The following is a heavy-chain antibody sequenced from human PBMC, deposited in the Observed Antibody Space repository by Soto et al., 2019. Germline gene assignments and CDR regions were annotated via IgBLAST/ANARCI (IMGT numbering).Heavy chain of an antibody. CDR3: ATQTISYTWDV. CDR2: VFYGGTT. D-gene: IGHD3-3*01. Sequence: QVQLQESGPGLVKPSGTLSLTCAVSGGSITSHNWWSWVRQPPGKGLEWIGEVFYGGTTHYNPSLASRVTISIDTSKDQLSLKLSSVTAADTAVYYCATQTISYTWDVWGQGTTVTVSS. V-gene: IGHV4-4*02. CDR1: GGSITSHNW. J-gene: IGHJ6*02.